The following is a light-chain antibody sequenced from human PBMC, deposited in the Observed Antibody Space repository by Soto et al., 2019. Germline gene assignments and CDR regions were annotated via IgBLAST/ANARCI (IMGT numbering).Light chain of an antibody. J-gene: IGKJ4*01. CDR2: AAS. CDR3: QKYSSGLLT. CDR1: QDISNY. Sequence: DIQLTQSPSSLSASVGDRVTITCRASQDISNYLAWYQQKPGKVPKLLIYAASTLQSGVPSRFSGSGSGTDFTLTISSLQPEDVATYYCQKYSSGLLTFGGGIKVEIK. V-gene: IGKV1-27*01.